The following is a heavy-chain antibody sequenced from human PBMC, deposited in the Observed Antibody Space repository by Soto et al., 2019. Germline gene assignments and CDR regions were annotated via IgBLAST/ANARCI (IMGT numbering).Heavy chain of an antibody. D-gene: IGHD3-9*01. CDR3: AKDFDYDILTGPRASGY. J-gene: IGHJ4*02. Sequence: PGGSLRLSCAASGFTFSSYAMSWVRQAPGKGLEWVSAISGSGGSTYYADSVKGRFTISRDNSKNTLYLQMNSLRAEDTAVYYCAKDFDYDILTGPRASGYWGQGTLVTVSS. V-gene: IGHV3-23*01. CDR2: ISGSGGST. CDR1: GFTFSSYA.